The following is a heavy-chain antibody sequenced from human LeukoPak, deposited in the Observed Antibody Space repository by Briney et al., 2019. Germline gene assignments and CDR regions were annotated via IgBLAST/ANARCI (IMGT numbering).Heavy chain of an antibody. V-gene: IGHV1-18*01. D-gene: IGHD2-15*01. CDR2: ISAYNGNT. Sequence: ASVKVSCKASGYTFTGYGISWVRQAPGQGLEWMGWISAYNGNTNYVKKFQGRVTMTTDRSTTTAYMELRSLRSDDTAVYYCARDDLGYCNGGSCYSLYDYWGQGTLVTVSS. CDR3: ARDDLGYCNGGSCYSLYDY. CDR1: GYTFTGYG. J-gene: IGHJ4*02.